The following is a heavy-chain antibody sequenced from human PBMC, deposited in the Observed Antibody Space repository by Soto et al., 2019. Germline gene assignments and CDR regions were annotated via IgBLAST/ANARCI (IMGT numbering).Heavy chain of an antibody. J-gene: IGHJ4*02. CDR3: AKSDSSSSEEGHY. D-gene: IGHD6-6*01. CDR1: GFTFSSYA. V-gene: IGHV3-23*01. CDR2: ISGSGGST. Sequence: GGSLRLSCAASGFTFSSYAMSWVRQAPGKGLEWVSAISGSGGSTYYADSVKGRFTISRDNSKNTPYLQMNSLRAEDTAVYYCAKSDSSSSEEGHYWGQGTLVTVSS.